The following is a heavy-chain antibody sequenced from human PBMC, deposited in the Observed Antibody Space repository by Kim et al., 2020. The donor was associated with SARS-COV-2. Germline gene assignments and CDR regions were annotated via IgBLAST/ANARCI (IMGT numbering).Heavy chain of an antibody. Sequence: GGSLRPSCGAFGFTFSAYWMTWVRQAPGKGLEWVANIKQDGVEKYYVDSVEGRFTISRDNARNSLYLQMNSLRADDTAVYYCARGRYDSLYWGQGILVTVSS. CDR3: ARGRYDSLY. V-gene: IGHV3-7*05. CDR1: GFTFSAYW. D-gene: IGHD3-22*01. CDR2: IKQDGVEK. J-gene: IGHJ4*02.